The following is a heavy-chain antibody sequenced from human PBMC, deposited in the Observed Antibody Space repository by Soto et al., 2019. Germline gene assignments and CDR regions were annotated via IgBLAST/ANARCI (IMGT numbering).Heavy chain of an antibody. J-gene: IGHJ4*02. CDR1: GFTFGSYA. V-gene: IGHV3-23*01. Sequence: EVQLLESGGGLVQPGGSLRLSCAASGFTFGSYAMSWVRQAPGKGLEWVSLISGTGDSSEYANSVKGRFTISRDDSKTPVFLQMNSLRAEDTAVYFCAKDNGNYGAGSFSHWGQGNLVTVSS. CDR3: AKDNGNYGAGSFSH. D-gene: IGHD3-10*01. CDR2: ISGTGDSS.